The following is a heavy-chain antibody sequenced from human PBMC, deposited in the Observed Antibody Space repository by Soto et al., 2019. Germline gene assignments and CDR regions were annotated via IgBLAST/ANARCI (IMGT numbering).Heavy chain of an antibody. D-gene: IGHD6-25*01. CDR3: ATATGYWASAPLDY. Sequence: VQLVESGGGLVKPGGSLRLSCTASGLTFTNAWMTWVRQAPGKGLEWVARIKSRTDGGTTDYAAPLQGRFTISRDDSRNTLFLQMNSLKTEDTAVYFCATATGYWASAPLDYWGQGTLVTVSS. J-gene: IGHJ4*02. V-gene: IGHV3-15*07. CDR2: IKSRTDGGTT. CDR1: GLTFTNAW.